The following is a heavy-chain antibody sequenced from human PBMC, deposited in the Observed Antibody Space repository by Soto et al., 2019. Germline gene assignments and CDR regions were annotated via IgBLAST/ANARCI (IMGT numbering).Heavy chain of an antibody. J-gene: IGHJ6*02. Sequence: QVHLVESGGGVVQPGRSLRLSCEASGFTFSAFGMHWVRQAPGKGLEWVAIISYDGILKYYADSVKGRFTISRDTSKSAVYLQMNSLRPEDTAVYYCAKDFKISGGHYGSLNYYYGMDVWGQGTTVTVSS. CDR3: AKDFKISGGHYGSLNYYYGMDV. CDR1: GFTFSAFG. CDR2: ISYDGILK. V-gene: IGHV3-30*18. D-gene: IGHD3-10*01.